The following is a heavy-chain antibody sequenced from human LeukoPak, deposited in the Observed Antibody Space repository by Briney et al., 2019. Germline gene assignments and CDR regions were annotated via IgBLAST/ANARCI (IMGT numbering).Heavy chain of an antibody. CDR3: ARLPYDILTGYQSDY. J-gene: IGHJ4*02. Sequence: KPSETLSLTCTVSGGSISSSSYYWGWIRQPPGKGLEWIGSIYYSGSTYYNPSLKSRVTISVDTSKNQFSLKLSSVTAADTAVYYCARLPYDILTGYQSDYWGQGTLATVSS. D-gene: IGHD3-9*01. CDR1: GGSISSSSYY. CDR2: IYYSGST. V-gene: IGHV4-39*01.